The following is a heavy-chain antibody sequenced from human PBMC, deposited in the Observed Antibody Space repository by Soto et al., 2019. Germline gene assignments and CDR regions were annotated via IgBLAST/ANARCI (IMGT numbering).Heavy chain of an antibody. CDR3: AGPSCSFGGPYGSGSYYNY. CDR1: GSTFSSYA. Sequence: SVQPTCKASGSTFSSYAISWVRQAPGQGLAWMGGIIPIFGTANYAQKFQGRVTITADESTSTAYMELSSLRSEDTAVYYCAGPSCSFGGPYGSGSYYNYCGQGSLVIVSS. D-gene: IGHD3-10*01. CDR2: IIPIFGTA. V-gene: IGHV1-69*13. J-gene: IGHJ4*02.